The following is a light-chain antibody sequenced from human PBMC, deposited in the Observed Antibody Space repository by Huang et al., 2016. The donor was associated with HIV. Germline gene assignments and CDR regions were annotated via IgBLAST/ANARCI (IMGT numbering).Light chain of an antibody. V-gene: IGKV2-28*01. CDR3: MQALQTRLS. J-gene: IGKJ4*01. CDR2: LGS. Sequence: DIVMTQSQLFLPVTPGEPASISCRSSQSLLHSNGYNYLNWYLQKPGQSPQLLIYLGSNRASGVPDRFSGSGSGTDFTLKISRVEAEDVGVYYCMQALQTRLSFGGGTKVEIK. CDR1: QSLLHSNGYNY.